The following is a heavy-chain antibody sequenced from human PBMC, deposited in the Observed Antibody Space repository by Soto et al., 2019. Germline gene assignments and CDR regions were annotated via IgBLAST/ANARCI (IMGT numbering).Heavy chain of an antibody. Sequence: SVKVSCKASGGTFSSYAISWVRQAPGQGLEWMGGIIPIFGTANYAQKFQGRVTITADESTSTAYMELSSLRSEDTAVYYCAGDGGGAQLSHFDYWGQGTLVTVSS. V-gene: IGHV1-69*13. CDR3: AGDGGGAQLSHFDY. D-gene: IGHD2-2*01. CDR1: GGTFSSYA. CDR2: IIPIFGTA. J-gene: IGHJ4*02.